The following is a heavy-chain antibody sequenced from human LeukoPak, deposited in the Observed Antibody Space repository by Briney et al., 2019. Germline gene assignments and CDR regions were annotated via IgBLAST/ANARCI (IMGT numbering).Heavy chain of an antibody. CDR2: IYTSGST. V-gene: IGHV4-4*07. Sequence: SETLSLTCTVSGGSISSYYWSWIRQPAGKGPEWIGRIYTSGSTNYNPSLKSRVTMSVDTSKNQFSLKLSSVTAADTAVYYCAREGYSGSYYVSADAFDIWGQGTMVTVSS. J-gene: IGHJ3*02. CDR3: AREGYSGSYYVSADAFDI. CDR1: GGSISSYY. D-gene: IGHD1-26*01.